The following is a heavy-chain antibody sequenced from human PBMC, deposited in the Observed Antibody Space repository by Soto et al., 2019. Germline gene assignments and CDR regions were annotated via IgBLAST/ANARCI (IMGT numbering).Heavy chain of an antibody. J-gene: IGHJ5*02. D-gene: IGHD6-19*01. V-gene: IGHV4-59*01. CDR2: IYHSGST. Sequence: PSETLSLTCTVSGGSISSYYWSWIRQPPGKGLEWIGYIYHSGSTNYNPSLKSRATISVDTSKNQFSLKLSSVTAADTAMYYCARYSSGWNNWFDPWGLGTLVTVS. CDR3: ARYSSGWNNWFDP. CDR1: GGSISSYY.